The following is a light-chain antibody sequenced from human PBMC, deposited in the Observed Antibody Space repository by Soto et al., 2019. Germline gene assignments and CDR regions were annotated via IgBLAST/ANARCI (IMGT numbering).Light chain of an antibody. Sequence: EIVMTQSPANLSVSPGERATLSCRASQSVSSKLAWYQQKPGQPPRLLIYGASTRATGIPARFSGSGSGTEFTLSISSLQSEDFAVYYCQQYDNWPPYTFGQGTKLEIK. CDR3: QQYDNWPPYT. CDR2: GAS. CDR1: QSVSSK. J-gene: IGKJ2*01. V-gene: IGKV3-15*01.